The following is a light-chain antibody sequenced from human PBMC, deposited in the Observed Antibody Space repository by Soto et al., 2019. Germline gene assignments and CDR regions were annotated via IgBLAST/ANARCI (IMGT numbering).Light chain of an antibody. V-gene: IGKV3-15*01. J-gene: IGKJ1*01. CDR3: QQYKDFPRV. CDR1: QSVNNR. CDR2: GAS. Sequence: EMVMTQSPATLSVSPGERVTLSCRASQSVNNRLAWYQHRPGQVPRLLIYGASTRATGIPARFIGSGSGTKFTLTISNLQFEDRAVYYCQQYKDFPRVFRQGPKVDIK.